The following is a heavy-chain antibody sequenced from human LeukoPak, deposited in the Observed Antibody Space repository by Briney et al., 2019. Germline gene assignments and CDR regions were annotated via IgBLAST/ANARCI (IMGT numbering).Heavy chain of an antibody. J-gene: IGHJ6*02. Sequence: PGGSLRLSCAASGFTFSSYAMHWVRQAPGKGLEWVAVISYDGSNKYYADSVKGRFTISRDNSKNTLYLQMNSLRAEDTAVYYCARVWFGESGLGMDVWGQGTTVTVSS. CDR2: ISYDGSNK. CDR1: GFTFSSYA. CDR3: ARVWFGESGLGMDV. D-gene: IGHD3-10*01. V-gene: IGHV3-30-3*01.